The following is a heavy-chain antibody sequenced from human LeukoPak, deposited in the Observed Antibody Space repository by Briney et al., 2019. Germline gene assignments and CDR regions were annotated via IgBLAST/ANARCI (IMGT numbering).Heavy chain of an antibody. Sequence: SGPALVRPTQTLTLTCTFSVFSLSTSGMCVSWIRQPPGKALEWLARIDWDDDKYYSTSLKTRLTISKDTSKNQVVLTMTNMDPVDTATYYCARGSSSWYSVWFDPWGQGTLVTVSS. CDR1: VFSLSTSGMC. J-gene: IGHJ5*02. CDR3: ARGSSSWYSVWFDP. V-gene: IGHV2-70*11. D-gene: IGHD6-13*01. CDR2: IDWDDDK.